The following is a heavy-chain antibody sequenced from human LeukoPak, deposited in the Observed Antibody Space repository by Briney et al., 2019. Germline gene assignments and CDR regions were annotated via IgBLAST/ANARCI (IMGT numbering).Heavy chain of an antibody. Sequence: PGGSLRLSCAASGFAFSSYSMNWVRQAPGRGLEWVSSIGSSTKSIYYADSVKGRFIISRDNAKNSLYLQMNSLRAEDTAVYYCAREASEAFDIWGQGTTVTVSS. CDR1: GFAFSSYS. CDR3: AREASEAFDI. J-gene: IGHJ3*02. CDR2: IGSSTKSI. D-gene: IGHD6-6*01. V-gene: IGHV3-21*01.